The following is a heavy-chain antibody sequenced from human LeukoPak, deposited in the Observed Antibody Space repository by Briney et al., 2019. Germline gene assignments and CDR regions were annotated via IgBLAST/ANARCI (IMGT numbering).Heavy chain of an antibody. J-gene: IGHJ6*03. V-gene: IGHV1-8*01. D-gene: IGHD3-10*01. CDR1: GYTFTSYD. CDR2: MNPNSGNT. Sequence: ASVKVSCKASGYTFTSYDINWVRQATGQGLEWMGWMNPNSGNTGYAQKFQGRVTMTRNTSISTAYMELSSLRSEDTAVYYRASTMGSVTARYYYMDVWGKGTTVTVSS. CDR3: ASTMGSVTARYYYMDV.